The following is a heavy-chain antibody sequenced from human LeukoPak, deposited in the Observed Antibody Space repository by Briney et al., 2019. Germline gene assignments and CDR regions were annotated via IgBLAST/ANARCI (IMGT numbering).Heavy chain of an antibody. J-gene: IGHJ4*02. V-gene: IGHV1-2*02. D-gene: IGHD1-1*01. CDR2: INPNSGGA. CDR3: ARLREDINWYFDY. CDR1: GYTFTDFY. Sequence: SVQVSCKASGYTFTDFYIHWVRQAPGQGLEWMGWINPNSGGADYVQKFQGRVTMTRDTSISTVYMEMSRLTSDDTAVYYCARLREDINWYFDYWGQGTLVAVSS.